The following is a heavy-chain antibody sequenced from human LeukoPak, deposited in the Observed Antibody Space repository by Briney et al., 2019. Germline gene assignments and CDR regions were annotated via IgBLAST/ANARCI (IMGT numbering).Heavy chain of an antibody. D-gene: IGHD1-26*01. Sequence: GGSLKLSCAASGFTFSGSAMHWVRQASGKGLEWVGRIRSKANSYATACAASVKGRFTISRDDSKNTAYLQMNSLKTEDTAVYYCTRHGSGSYKSAFDIWGQGTMVTVSS. CDR2: IRSKANSYAT. CDR3: TRHGSGSYKSAFDI. J-gene: IGHJ3*02. CDR1: GFTFSGSA. V-gene: IGHV3-73*01.